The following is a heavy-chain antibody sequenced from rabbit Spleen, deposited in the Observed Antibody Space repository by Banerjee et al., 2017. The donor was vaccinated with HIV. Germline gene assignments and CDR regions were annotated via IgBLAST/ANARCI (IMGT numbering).Heavy chain of an antibody. V-gene: IGHV1S45*01. CDR2: VYAGSSGSS. CDR3: ARDAGTSFSSYGMDL. J-gene: IGHJ6*01. D-gene: IGHD8-1*01. CDR1: GFPFSNKAV. Sequence: QEQLEEFGGGLVKPEGSLTLTCKASGFPFSNKAVMCWVRQAPGKGLEWVACVYAGSSGSSYSATWAKGRFTISKTSSTTVTLQMTSLTAADTATYFCARDAGTSFSSYGMDLWGQGTLVTVS.